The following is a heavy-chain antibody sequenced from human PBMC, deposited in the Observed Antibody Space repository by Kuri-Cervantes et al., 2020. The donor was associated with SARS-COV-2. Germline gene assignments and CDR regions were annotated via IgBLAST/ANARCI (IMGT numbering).Heavy chain of an antibody. V-gene: IGHV3-30*14. CDR2: ISYDGSNK. CDR3: AREGGSPGDAFDI. Sequence: GESLKISCAASGFTFSSYAMSWVRQAPGKGLEWVAVISYDGSNKYYADSVKGRFTISRDNSKNTLYLQMNSLRAEDTAVYYCAREGGSPGDAFDIWGQGTMVTVSS. J-gene: IGHJ3*02. D-gene: IGHD3-16*01. CDR1: GFTFSSYA.